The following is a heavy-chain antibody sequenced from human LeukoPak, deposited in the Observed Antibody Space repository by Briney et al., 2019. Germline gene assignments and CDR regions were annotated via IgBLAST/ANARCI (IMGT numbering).Heavy chain of an antibody. CDR1: GFSLSTSGVG. CDR2: IYWDDDK. J-gene: IGHJ5*02. D-gene: IGHD6-13*01. Sequence: SGPTLVKPTQTLTLTCTFSGFSLSTSGVGVGWIRQPPGKALEWLALIYWDDDKRYSPSLKSRLTITKDTSKNQVVLTMTNMDPVDTATYYCAHRLQKLAAAGNWFDPWGQGTLVTVSS. V-gene: IGHV2-5*02. CDR3: AHRLQKLAAAGNWFDP.